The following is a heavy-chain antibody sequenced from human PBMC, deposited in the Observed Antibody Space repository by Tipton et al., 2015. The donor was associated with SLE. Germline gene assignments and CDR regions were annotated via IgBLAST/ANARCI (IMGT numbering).Heavy chain of an antibody. V-gene: IGHV4-59*08. CDR2: IYYSGST. Sequence: TLSLTCTVSGGSISSYYWSWIRQPPGKGLEWIGYIYYSGSTNYNPSLKSRVTISVDTSKNQFSLKLSSVTAADTAVYYCARHGDSLMPPDYWGQGTLVTVSS. J-gene: IGHJ4*02. CDR3: ARHGDSLMPPDY. CDR1: GGSISSYY. D-gene: IGHD2-2*01.